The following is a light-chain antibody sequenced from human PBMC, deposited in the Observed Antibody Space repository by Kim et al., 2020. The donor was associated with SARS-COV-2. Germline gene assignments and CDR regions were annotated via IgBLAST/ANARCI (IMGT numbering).Light chain of an antibody. V-gene: IGKV3-11*01. CDR3: QQRYSWPRT. CDR2: DVF. J-gene: IGKJ5*01. Sequence: EIVLTQSPATLSLSPGERATLSCRASQSVGNQLTWYKQKPGQAPTLLIYDVFNRATDIPARFSGSGSGTDFTLTISSLETEDFAVYYCQQRYSWPRTFGQGTRLEIK. CDR1: QSVGNQ.